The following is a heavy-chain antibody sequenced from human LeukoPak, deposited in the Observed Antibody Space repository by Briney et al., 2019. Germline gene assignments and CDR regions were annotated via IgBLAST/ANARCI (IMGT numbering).Heavy chain of an antibody. CDR3: AKDLTIGKPDWSLDNAFDI. D-gene: IGHD3-9*01. Sequence: PGGSLRLSCEAFGFSFSNYGMNWVRQAPGKGLEWVSGISGSGRTTYYADSVKGRFTISRDNSQNTLYLQMRSLRVEDTAVYHCAKDLTIGKPDWSLDNAFDIWGPGTMVTVSS. J-gene: IGHJ3*02. CDR2: ISGSGRTT. V-gene: IGHV3-23*01. CDR1: GFSFSNYG.